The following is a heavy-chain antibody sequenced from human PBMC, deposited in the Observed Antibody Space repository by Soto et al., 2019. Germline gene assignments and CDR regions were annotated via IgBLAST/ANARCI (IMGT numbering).Heavy chain of an antibody. CDR2: IIPIFGTA. D-gene: IGHD3-22*01. J-gene: IGHJ4*02. CDR3: ARAETYYYDSSGYYYQMDY. CDR1: GGTFSSYA. Sequence: QVQLVQSGAEVKKPGSSVKVSCKASGGTFSSYAISWVRQAPGQGLEWMGGIIPIFGTANYAQKFQGRVTSAADESTRTAYMELSSLRSEDTAVYYCARAETYYYDSSGYYYQMDYWGQGTLVTVSS. V-gene: IGHV1-69*01.